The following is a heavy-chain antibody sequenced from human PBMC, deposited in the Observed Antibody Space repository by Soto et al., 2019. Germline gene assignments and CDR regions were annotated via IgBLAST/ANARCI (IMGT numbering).Heavy chain of an antibody. Sequence: QVQLVQSGAEVKKPGSSVKVSCKASGGTFSSYAISWVRQAPGQGLVSMGGIIPIFGTANYAQKFQGRVTITADESTSTAYMELSSLRSEDTAVYYCAIAAHVYYYGSGSYPHWFDPWGQGTLVTVSS. CDR1: GGTFSSYA. CDR2: IIPIFGTA. CDR3: AIAAHVYYYGSGSYPHWFDP. D-gene: IGHD3-10*01. V-gene: IGHV1-69*12. J-gene: IGHJ5*02.